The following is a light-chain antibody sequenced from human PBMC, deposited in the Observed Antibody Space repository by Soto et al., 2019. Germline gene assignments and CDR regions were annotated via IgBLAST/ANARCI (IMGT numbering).Light chain of an antibody. CDR2: GES. J-gene: IGKJ1*01. Sequence: EIVMTQSPATLSVSPGERATLSCRASQSVSSNLAWYQQKPGQAPRLLIYGESTRSTGIPARFSGSGSGTEFTLTISSLQSEDFAVYYCKQYNNWPRTFGQGTKVEIK. CDR3: KQYNNWPRT. V-gene: IGKV3-15*01. CDR1: QSVSSN.